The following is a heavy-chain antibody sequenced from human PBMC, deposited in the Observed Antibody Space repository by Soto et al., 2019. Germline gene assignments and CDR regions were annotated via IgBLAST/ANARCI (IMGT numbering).Heavy chain of an antibody. Sequence: QVQLRESGPGLVKPSQTLSLTCTVSGGSINSGGYYWNWIRQHPGKGLEWIGYMYYSGSTYYNPFPRSRVIISADTSENHFSRKLSSVTAADTAVYFCARGNRESGYSSSWVFDYWGQGTLVNVSS. D-gene: IGHD6-13*01. V-gene: IGHV4-31*03. CDR3: ARGNRESGYSSSWVFDY. J-gene: IGHJ4*02. CDR1: GGSINSGGYY. CDR2: MYYSGST.